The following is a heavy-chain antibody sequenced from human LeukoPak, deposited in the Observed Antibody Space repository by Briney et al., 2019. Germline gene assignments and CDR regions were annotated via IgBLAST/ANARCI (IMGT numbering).Heavy chain of an antibody. J-gene: IGHJ4*02. D-gene: IGHD3-22*01. Sequence: GGSLRLSCAASGFTFSPYWMSWVRQAPGKGLEWVANIKPTGSEKTCVDSVKGRFTISRDNSKNTLYLQMNSLRAEDTAVYYCAKVPYYYDSSGYYYPYYFDYWGQGTLVTVSS. CDR2: IKPTGSEK. V-gene: IGHV3-7*03. CDR1: GFTFSPYW. CDR3: AKVPYYYDSSGYYYPYYFDY.